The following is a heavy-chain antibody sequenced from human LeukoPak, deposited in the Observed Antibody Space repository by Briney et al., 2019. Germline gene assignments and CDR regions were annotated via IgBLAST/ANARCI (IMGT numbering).Heavy chain of an antibody. J-gene: IGHJ5*02. V-gene: IGHV4-4*07. D-gene: IGHD5-12*01. CDR3: ARGMSAAYDYNRFDD. Sequence: SETLSLTCTVSGGSISGYYWSWIRQSAGKGLEWIGRIYGSGTTRYNPSLESRVTMSVDTSKNQFSLKLSPMTAADTAVYFCARGMSAAYDYNRFDDWGQGTLVTVSS. CDR2: IYGSGTT. CDR1: GGSISGYY.